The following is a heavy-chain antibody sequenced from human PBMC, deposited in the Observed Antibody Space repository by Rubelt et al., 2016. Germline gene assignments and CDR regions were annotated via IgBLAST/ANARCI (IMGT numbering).Heavy chain of an antibody. D-gene: IGHD3-3*01. Sequence: VQLEESGGGVVQPGRSLRLSCAASGFPFSNYAMHWVRQAPGKGLVWVSRIHSDGSSTTYADSVKGRFTISRDNAKNTLFLQMTSLRAEDTAVYYCVRDWGELRFLTWGQGTLVTVSS. J-gene: IGHJ5*02. CDR1: GFPFSNYA. CDR3: VRDWGELRFLT. V-gene: IGHV3-74*01. CDR2: IHSDGSST.